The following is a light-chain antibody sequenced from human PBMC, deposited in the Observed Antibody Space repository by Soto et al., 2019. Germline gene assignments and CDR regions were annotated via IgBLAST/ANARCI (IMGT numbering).Light chain of an antibody. CDR2: GAS. CDR1: QSVSSN. V-gene: IGKV3-15*01. CDR3: QQYYNWPT. Sequence: EIVMTQSPATLSVSPGERATLSCRASQSVSSNLAWYQQKPGQAPRLLIYGASTRATGIPARFSGSGSGTEFTLTISSLQSEDFAVYYCQQYYNWPTFGQGTRLEIK. J-gene: IGKJ5*01.